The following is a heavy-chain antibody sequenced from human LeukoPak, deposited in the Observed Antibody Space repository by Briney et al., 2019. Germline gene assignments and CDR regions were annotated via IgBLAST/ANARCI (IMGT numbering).Heavy chain of an antibody. CDR3: ARLRGYYDSSGYYHPRGFFDY. CDR1: GYSFTSYW. J-gene: IGHJ4*02. V-gene: IGHV5-51*01. Sequence: GESLKISCKGSGYSFTSYWIGWVRQMPGKGLEWMGIIYPGDSDTRYSPSFQGQVTISADKSISTAYLQWSSLKASDTAMYYRARLRGYYDSSGYYHPRGFFDYWGQGTLVTVSS. CDR2: IYPGDSDT. D-gene: IGHD3-22*01.